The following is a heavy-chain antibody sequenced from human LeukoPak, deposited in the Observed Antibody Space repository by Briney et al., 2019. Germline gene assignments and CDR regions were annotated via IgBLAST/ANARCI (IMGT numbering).Heavy chain of an antibody. D-gene: IGHD1-26*01. CDR2: IYHSGST. Sequence: SETLSLTCTVSGGSINSYYWGWIRQPPGKGLEWIGYIYHSGSTNYNPSLKSRVTISLDTSKNQFSLRLSSVTAADTAVYYCARETRLHSGSYSNDAFDIWGQGTMVTVSS. V-gene: IGHV4-59*01. J-gene: IGHJ3*02. CDR3: ARETRLHSGSYSNDAFDI. CDR1: GGSINSYY.